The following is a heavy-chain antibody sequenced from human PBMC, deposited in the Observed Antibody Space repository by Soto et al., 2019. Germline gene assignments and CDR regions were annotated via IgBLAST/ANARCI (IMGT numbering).Heavy chain of an antibody. D-gene: IGHD2-15*01. CDR3: ARGGICSGGSCYSNNWFDP. Sequence: SVKVSCKASGGTFSSYAISWVRQAPGQGLEWMGGIIPIFGTANYAQKFQGRVTITADKSTGTAYMELSSLRSEDTAVYYCARGGICSGGSCYSNNWFDPWGQGTLVTVSS. CDR1: GGTFSSYA. J-gene: IGHJ5*02. CDR2: IIPIFGTA. V-gene: IGHV1-69*06.